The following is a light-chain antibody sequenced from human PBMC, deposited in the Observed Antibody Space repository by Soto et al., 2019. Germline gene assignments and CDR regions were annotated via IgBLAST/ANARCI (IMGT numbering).Light chain of an antibody. CDR2: EVT. Sequence: QSVLTQPASVSGSPGQSITISCSGVIGDFGTNDVVSLYQQDPGRAPKLIIYEVTRRPSGVSNRFSGSYSANTASLTISDLQADDESVYYCCSYAGGGTYVFGGGTKLTVL. CDR1: IGDFGTNDV. V-gene: IGLV2-23*02. J-gene: IGLJ2*01. CDR3: CSYAGGGTYV.